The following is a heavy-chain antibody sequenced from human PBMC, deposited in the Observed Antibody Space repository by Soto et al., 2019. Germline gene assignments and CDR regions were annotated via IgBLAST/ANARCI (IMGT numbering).Heavy chain of an antibody. Sequence: SETLSLTCDVSGGSISSGVYYWGWIRQPPGKGLEWIGTIYSSGITYYNPSLQSRVTISVDTSNNQFSLKLSSVTAADTAVYYCATHFCTGGPCYFDYWGQGVLVTVSS. CDR1: GGSISSGVYY. CDR3: ATHFCTGGPCYFDY. J-gene: IGHJ4*02. V-gene: IGHV4-39*01. CDR2: IYSSGIT. D-gene: IGHD2-8*02.